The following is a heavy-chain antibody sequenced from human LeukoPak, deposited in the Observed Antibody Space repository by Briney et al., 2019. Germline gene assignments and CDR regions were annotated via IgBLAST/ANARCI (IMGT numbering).Heavy chain of an antibody. CDR1: GFTFTSYA. J-gene: IGHJ4*02. CDR2: ISGSGSST. D-gene: IGHD6-13*01. V-gene: IGHV3-23*01. CDR3: GKRSPNSSSWYYFDY. Sequence: GGSLRLSCAASGFTFTSYAMNWVRQAPGEGLEWVSTISGSGSSTYYVDSVKGRFTISRDNSKNTLYLQMNSLRAEDTAVYYCGKRSPNSSSWYYFDYWGQGTLVTVSS.